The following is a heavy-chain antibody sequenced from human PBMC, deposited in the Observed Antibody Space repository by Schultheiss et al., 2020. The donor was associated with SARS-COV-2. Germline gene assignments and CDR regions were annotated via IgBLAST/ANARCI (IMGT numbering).Heavy chain of an antibody. J-gene: IGHJ4*02. D-gene: IGHD3-9*01. Sequence: GGSLRLSCAASGFTFSSYSMNWVRQAPGKGLQWVAVIWYDGSNKYYADSVKGRFTISRDNSKNTVYLQINSLRAEDTAVYYCARDHVTISTTCCYHFDYWGQGTLVTVSS. CDR3: ARDHVTISTTCCYHFDY. CDR2: IWYDGSNK. CDR1: GFTFSSYS. V-gene: IGHV3-33*08.